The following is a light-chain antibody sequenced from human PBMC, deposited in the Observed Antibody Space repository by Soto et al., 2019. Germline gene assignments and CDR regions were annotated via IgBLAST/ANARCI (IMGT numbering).Light chain of an antibody. Sequence: MVLTQSPGTLSLSPGERATLSCRASQSVSSNYLAWYQQKPGQAPKLLIYGASSRATGIPDRFSGSGSGTDFILAFSRLEPEDFAMYYCQQSGKSFPLTFGGGTKLEL. CDR2: GAS. CDR1: QSVSSNY. V-gene: IGKV3-20*01. J-gene: IGKJ4*01. CDR3: QQSGKSFPLT.